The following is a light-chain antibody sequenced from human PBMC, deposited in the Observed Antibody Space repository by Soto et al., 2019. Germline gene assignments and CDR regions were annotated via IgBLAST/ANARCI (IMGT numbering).Light chain of an antibody. J-gene: IGKJ1*01. CDR3: QQYSSSPST. CDR1: QSVSSTY. V-gene: IGKV3-20*01. CDR2: GAS. Sequence: EIVLTQSPGTLSLSPGERATLSCRASQSVSSTYLAWYQQKLGQAPRLLIYGASSRATGIPDRFSGSGSGKDFTITSRLLEPDDVAVYYCQQYSSSPSTFGQGTKVEIK.